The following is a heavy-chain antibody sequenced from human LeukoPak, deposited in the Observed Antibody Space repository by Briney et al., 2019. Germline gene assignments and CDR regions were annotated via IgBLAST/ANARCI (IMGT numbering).Heavy chain of an antibody. Sequence: ASVKVSCKASGSTFTNYGISWVRQAPGQGLEWMGWISVYNGNTKYAQNLQGRATMTTVTSTSTAYMELRSLRSDDTAVYYCARGLDYGGNTLVLSASDMWGQGTMVTVSS. CDR3: ARGLDYGGNTLVLSASDM. D-gene: IGHD4-23*01. J-gene: IGHJ3*02. V-gene: IGHV1-18*01. CDR1: GSTFTNYG. CDR2: ISVYNGNT.